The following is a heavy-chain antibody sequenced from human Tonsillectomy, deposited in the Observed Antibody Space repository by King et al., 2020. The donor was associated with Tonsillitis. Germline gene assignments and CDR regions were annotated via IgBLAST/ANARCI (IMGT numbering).Heavy chain of an antibody. J-gene: IGHJ5*01. CDR2: ISTYNGNT. CDR1: GYTFISYG. Sequence: VQLVESGAEVKKPGASVKVSCKASGYTFISYGINWVRQAPGQGLEWMGWISTYNGNTNYGQKLQARVTMTTDTSTSTAYMELRSLRSDDTAVYYCARDFSLGGPPPFDSWGQGTLVTVSS. V-gene: IGHV1-18*01. D-gene: IGHD2/OR15-2a*01. CDR3: ARDFSLGGPPPFDS.